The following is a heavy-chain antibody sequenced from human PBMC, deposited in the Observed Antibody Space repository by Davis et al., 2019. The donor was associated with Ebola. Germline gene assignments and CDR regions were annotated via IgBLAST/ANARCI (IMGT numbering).Heavy chain of an antibody. D-gene: IGHD2-8*01. V-gene: IGHV1-2*06. CDR1: GYTFTGNY. Sequence: AASVKVSCKASGYTFTGNYMHWVRQAPGQGLEWMGRINPNSGGTNYAQKFQGRVTMTRDTSTSTVYMELRSLRSEDTAVYYCARDHIVLMVYASSPDFWGQGTLVTVSS. CDR3: ARDHIVLMVYASSPDF. J-gene: IGHJ4*02. CDR2: INPNSGGT.